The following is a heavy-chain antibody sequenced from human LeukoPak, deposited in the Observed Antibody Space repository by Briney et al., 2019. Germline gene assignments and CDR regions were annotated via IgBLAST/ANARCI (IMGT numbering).Heavy chain of an antibody. CDR1: GVSISSSSYY. CDR3: ARQTGSGLFILP. CDR2: IYSSGST. V-gene: IGHV4-39*01. Sequence: SETLSLTCNVSGVSISSSSYYWGWIRQPPGKGLEWIGSIYSSGSTYYNSSLKSRVTISIDTSKNQFSLRLTSVTAADTVVYYCARQTGSGLFILPGGQGTLVTVSS. D-gene: IGHD3/OR15-3a*01. J-gene: IGHJ4*02.